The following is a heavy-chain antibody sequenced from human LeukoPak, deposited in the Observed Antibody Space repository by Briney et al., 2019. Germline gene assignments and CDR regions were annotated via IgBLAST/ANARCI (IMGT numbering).Heavy chain of an antibody. CDR3: AATTKYCTNGVCFGDY. CDR1: GGTFSSYA. J-gene: IGHJ4*02. Sequence: ASVKVSCKASGGTFSSYAISWVRQAPGQGLEWMGWISAYNGNTNYAQKLQGRVTMTTDTSTSTAYMELRSLRSDDTAVYYCAATTKYCTNGVCFGDYWGQGTLVTVSS. D-gene: IGHD2-8*01. CDR2: ISAYNGNT. V-gene: IGHV1-18*01.